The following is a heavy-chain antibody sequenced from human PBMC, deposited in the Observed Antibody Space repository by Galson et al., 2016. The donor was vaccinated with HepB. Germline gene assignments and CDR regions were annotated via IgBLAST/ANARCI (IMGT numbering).Heavy chain of an antibody. D-gene: IGHD3-3*01. V-gene: IGHV4-4*02. CDR1: GGSISNSNW. Sequence: SETLSLTCAVSGGSISNSNWWSWVRQPPGKGLEWIGEIFAGGTTNYNPSLKSRLTISGDKSKNHFSLNLTSVTAADTAVYYCARVWSGPFDYWGQGILVTVSS. CDR3: ARVWSGPFDY. CDR2: IFAGGTT. J-gene: IGHJ4*02.